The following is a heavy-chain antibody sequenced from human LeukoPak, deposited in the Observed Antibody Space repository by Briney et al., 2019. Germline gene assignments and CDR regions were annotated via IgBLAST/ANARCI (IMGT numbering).Heavy chain of an antibody. CDR3: ARDGVYGSGTYYNDY. V-gene: IGHV3-7*01. CDR2: IKGDGSEK. J-gene: IGHJ4*02. CDR1: GFTFSTCW. D-gene: IGHD3-10*01. Sequence: PGGSLRLSCAASGFTFSTCWMSWVRQAPGKGLEWVAIIKGDGSEKAYVDSVKGRFSISRDNAENSLYLQMNSLRDEDTAVYYCARDGVYGSGTYYNDYWGQGTLVTVSS.